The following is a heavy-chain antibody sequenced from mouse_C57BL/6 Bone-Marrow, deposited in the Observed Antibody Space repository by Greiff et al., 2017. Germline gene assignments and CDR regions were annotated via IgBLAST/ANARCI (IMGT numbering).Heavy chain of an antibody. CDR2: IYPTDGST. V-gene: IGHV1-85*01. J-gene: IGHJ1*03. Sequence: QVQLQQSGPELVKPGASVKLSCKASGYTFTSYDIHWVKQRPGQGLEWIGWIYPTDGSTKYNEKFKGKATLTVDTYSSTAYMKLHSLTSEASAVYVCARLEVDGSGGDWDLDFWGTGTAVTVTS. CDR1: GYTFTSYD. CDR3: ARLEVDGSGGDWDLDF. D-gene: IGHD1-1*01.